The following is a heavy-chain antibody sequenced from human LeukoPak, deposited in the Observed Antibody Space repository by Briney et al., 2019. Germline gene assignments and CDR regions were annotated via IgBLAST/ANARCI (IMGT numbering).Heavy chain of an antibody. CDR2: IRYDGSNK. CDR3: AKDAMGASYYFDY. V-gene: IGHV3-30*02. CDR1: GFTFGDYA. D-gene: IGHD1-26*01. Sequence: GGSLRLSCTASGFTFGDYAMNWVRQAPGKGLEWVAFIRYDGSNKYYADSVKGRFTISRDNSKNTLYLQMNSLRAEDTAVYYCAKDAMGASYYFDYWGQGTLVTVSS. J-gene: IGHJ4*02.